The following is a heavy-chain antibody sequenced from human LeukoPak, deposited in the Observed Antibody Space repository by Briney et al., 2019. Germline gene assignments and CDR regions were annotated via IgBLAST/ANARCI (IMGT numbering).Heavy chain of an antibody. CDR1: GFTFSSYW. D-gene: IGHD6-6*01. CDR3: ARDTYSSYNYFDY. J-gene: IGHJ4*02. CDR2: INSDGSST. Sequence: PGGSLRFSCAASGFTFSSYWMHWVRQAPGKGLVWVSRINSDGSSTSYADSVKGRFTISRDNAKNTLYLQMNSLRAEDTAVYYCARDTYSSYNYFDYWGQGTLVTVSS. V-gene: IGHV3-74*01.